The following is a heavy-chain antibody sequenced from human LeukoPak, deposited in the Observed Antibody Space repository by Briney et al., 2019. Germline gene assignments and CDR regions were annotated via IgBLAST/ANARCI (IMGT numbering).Heavy chain of an antibody. D-gene: IGHD1-26*01. CDR2: IYHSGST. V-gene: IGHV4-34*01. CDR3: ARNGIVGITSSNWFDP. J-gene: IGHJ5*02. Sequence: SETLSLTCGVYGGSFSDYYWGWIRQPPGKGLEWIGSIYHSGSTYYNASLKTRVTISVDTSKNQFSLKLSSVTAADTAVYYCARNGIVGITSSNWFDPWGQGILVTVSS. CDR1: GGSFSDYY.